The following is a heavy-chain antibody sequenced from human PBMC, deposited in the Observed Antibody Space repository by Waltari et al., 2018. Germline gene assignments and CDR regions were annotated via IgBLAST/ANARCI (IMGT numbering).Heavy chain of an antibody. CDR1: GFSISTSGVG. J-gene: IGHJ6*02. V-gene: IGHV2-5*01. CDR3: ARRKTFNGVDV. Sequence: QITLEESGPTLVKPTQTLTLTCSFSGFSISTSGVGVGWIRQPPGKALEWLGIIYWHDARYYNPSLQSRLTITKGTSKNQVVLTMTDMDPVDTATYYCARRKTFNGVDVWGRGTTVTVSS. CDR2: IYWHDAR.